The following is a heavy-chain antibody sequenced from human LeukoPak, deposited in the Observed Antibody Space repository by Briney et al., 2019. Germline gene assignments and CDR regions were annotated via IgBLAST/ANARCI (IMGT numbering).Heavy chain of an antibody. CDR2: IDGSGGST. CDR3: AKDRRLPWDYFDS. Sequence: GGSLRLSCVASGFTFSSYAMSWFRQAPGRGLEWVSAIDGSGGSTYYADSVKGRFTIFRDNSKNTLYLQMHSLRAEDTAIYYCAKDRRLPWDYFDSWGQGTQVTVSS. CDR1: GFTFSSYA. V-gene: IGHV3-23*01. J-gene: IGHJ4*02. D-gene: IGHD5-12*01.